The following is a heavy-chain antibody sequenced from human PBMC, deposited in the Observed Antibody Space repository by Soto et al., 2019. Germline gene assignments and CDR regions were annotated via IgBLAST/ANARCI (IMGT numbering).Heavy chain of an antibody. CDR3: SRSAVGRNNWNYGLSKGGFDP. CDR2: IIPIFGTA. CDR1: GGTFSSYA. Sequence: QVQLVQSGAEVKKPGSSVKVSCKASGGTFSSYAISWVRQAPGQGLEWMGGIIPIFGTANYAQKFQGRVTITADESTSTAYVELSSRRAEDTAVYYCSRSAVGRNNWNYGLSKGGFDPWGQGTLVTVSS. D-gene: IGHD1-7*01. J-gene: IGHJ5*02. V-gene: IGHV1-69*01.